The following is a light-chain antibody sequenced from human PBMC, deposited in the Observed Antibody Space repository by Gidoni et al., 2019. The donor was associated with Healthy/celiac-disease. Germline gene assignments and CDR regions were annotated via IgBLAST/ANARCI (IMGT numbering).Light chain of an antibody. V-gene: IGKV1-5*03. CDR1: QSISSR. Sequence: DIQMTKSTSTLSASVGDRVPITCRARQSISSRLAWYQQKPGKAPKLLIYKSSSLESGVPSRFSGSGSGTEFTLTISSLQPDDFATYYCQQYNSYSPTFGQGTKVEIK. J-gene: IGKJ1*01. CDR3: QQYNSYSPT. CDR2: KSS.